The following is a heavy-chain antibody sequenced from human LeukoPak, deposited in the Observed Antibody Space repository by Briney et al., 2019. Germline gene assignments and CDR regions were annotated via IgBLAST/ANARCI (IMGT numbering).Heavy chain of an antibody. V-gene: IGHV4-59*01. CDR2: IYYSGST. CDR3: ARANGIAARLPYYYGMDV. D-gene: IGHD6-6*01. CDR1: GGSISSYY. Sequence: PSETLSLTCTVSGGSISSYYWSWIRQPPGKGLEWIGYIYYSGSTNYNPSLKSRVTISVDTSKNQFSLKLSSVTAADTAAYYCARANGIAARLPYYYGMDVWGQGTTVTVSS. J-gene: IGHJ6*02.